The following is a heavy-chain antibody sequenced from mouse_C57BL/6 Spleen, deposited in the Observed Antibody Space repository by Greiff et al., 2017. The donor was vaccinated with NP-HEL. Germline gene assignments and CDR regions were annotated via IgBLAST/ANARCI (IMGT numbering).Heavy chain of an antibody. D-gene: IGHD1-1*01. V-gene: IGHV2-3*01. Sequence: QVHVKQSGPGLVAPSQSLSITCTVSGFSLTSYGVSWVRQPPGKGLEWLGVIWGDGSTNYHSALISRLSISQDNSKSQVFLKLNSLQTDDTATYYCAKGNLFPYYFDYWGQGTTLTVSS. CDR2: IWGDGST. CDR1: GFSLTSYG. CDR3: AKGNLFPYYFDY. J-gene: IGHJ2*01.